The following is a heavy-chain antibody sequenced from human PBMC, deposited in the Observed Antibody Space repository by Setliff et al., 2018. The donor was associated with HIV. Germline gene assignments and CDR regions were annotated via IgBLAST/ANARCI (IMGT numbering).Heavy chain of an antibody. CDR3: ATDPGYSSTWYSESFQH. CDR1: GYTLTELS. V-gene: IGHV1-24*01. CDR2: FDPEDGET. D-gene: IGHD6-13*01. J-gene: IGHJ1*01. Sequence: VTVSCKISGYTLTELSIHWVRQAPGKGLEWMANFDPEDGETFYAQKFQGRLTMTEDTSTDTAYMELSGLRSDDTAMYYCATDPGYSSTWYSESFQHWGQGTVVTVSS.